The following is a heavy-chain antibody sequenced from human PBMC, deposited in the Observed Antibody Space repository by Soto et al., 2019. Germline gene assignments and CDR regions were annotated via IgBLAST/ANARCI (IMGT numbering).Heavy chain of an antibody. CDR3: ARSRTTVTPSGFQH. Sequence: SETLSLTCAFSGGSISSGGYSWSWIRQPPGKGLEWIGYIYHSGSTYYNPSLKSRVTISVDRSKNQFSLKLSSVTAADTAVYYCARSRTTVTPSGFQHWGQGTLVTVSS. V-gene: IGHV4-30-2*02. J-gene: IGHJ1*01. CDR2: IYHSGST. D-gene: IGHD4-17*01. CDR1: GGSISSGGYS.